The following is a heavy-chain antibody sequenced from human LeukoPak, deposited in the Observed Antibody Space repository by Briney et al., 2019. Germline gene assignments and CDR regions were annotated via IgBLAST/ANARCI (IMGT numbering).Heavy chain of an antibody. J-gene: IGHJ4*02. CDR1: GFTFNSYW. V-gene: IGHV3-7*01. Sequence: QSGGSLRLSCAASGFTFNSYWMTWVRQAPGKGLEWVANIKQDGSEKNYADSVKGRFTIARDNAQNSLYLQMNSLRAEDTAVYYCARVGTAEGTLEDYWGQGTLVTVSS. CDR2: IKQDGSEK. CDR3: ARVGTAEGTLEDY. D-gene: IGHD6-13*01.